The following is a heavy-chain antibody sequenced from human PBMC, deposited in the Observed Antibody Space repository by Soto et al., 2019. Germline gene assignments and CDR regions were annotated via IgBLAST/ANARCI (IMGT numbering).Heavy chain of an antibody. V-gene: IGHV1-18*01. CDR3: ARGKDGDY. CDR2: ISAHNGNT. D-gene: IGHD6-6*01. CDR1: GYGFTTYG. Sequence: QVHLVQSGAEVKKPGASVKVSCKGSGYGFTTYGITWVRQAPGQGLEWMAWISAHNGNTNYAQKLQGRVTVTRGTATSEAYMEMRSLTADDTAVFYCARGKDGDYWGQGALVTVSS. J-gene: IGHJ4*02.